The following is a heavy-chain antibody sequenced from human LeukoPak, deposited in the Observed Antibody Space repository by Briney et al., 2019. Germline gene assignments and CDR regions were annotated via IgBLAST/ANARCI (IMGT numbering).Heavy chain of an antibody. CDR1: GFTFDDYG. J-gene: IGHJ4*02. Sequence: PGGSLRLSCAASGFTFDDYGMSWVRQAPGKGLEWVSGINWNGGSTGYADSVKGRFTISRDNAKNSLYLQMNSLRAEDTALYSCARPHLYDFWSGYYTNWGQGTLVTVSS. V-gene: IGHV3-20*04. D-gene: IGHD3-3*01. CDR2: INWNGGST. CDR3: ARPHLYDFWSGYYTN.